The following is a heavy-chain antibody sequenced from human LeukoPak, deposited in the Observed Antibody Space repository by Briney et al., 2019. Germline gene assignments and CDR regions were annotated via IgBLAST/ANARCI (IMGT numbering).Heavy chain of an antibody. V-gene: IGHV3-64D*06. CDR3: VKDLDNRYSQTLFDS. CDR1: GFTFSRYA. CDR2: ISNNGGST. D-gene: IGHD1-14*01. J-gene: IGHJ4*02. Sequence: PGGSLRLSCSASGFTFSRYAMHWVRQAPGKGLEYVSAISNNGGSTYYADSVKGRFTISRDNSKNTLYLQMSSLRTEDTAVYSCVKDLDNRYSQTLFDSWGQGTLVTVSS.